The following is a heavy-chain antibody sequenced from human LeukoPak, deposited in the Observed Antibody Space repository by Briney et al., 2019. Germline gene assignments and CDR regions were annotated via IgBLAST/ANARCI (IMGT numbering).Heavy chain of an antibody. CDR1: GGSISIYY. CDR2: IYYSGST. V-gene: IGHV4-59*01. D-gene: IGHD2-15*01. Sequence: SETLSLTCTVCGGSISIYYWSWIRQPPGKGLEWIGYIYYSGSTNYNPSLKSRVTISVDTSKNQFSLKLSSVTAADTAVYYCARCSGGSCYYFDYWGQGTLVTVSS. J-gene: IGHJ4*02. CDR3: ARCSGGSCYYFDY.